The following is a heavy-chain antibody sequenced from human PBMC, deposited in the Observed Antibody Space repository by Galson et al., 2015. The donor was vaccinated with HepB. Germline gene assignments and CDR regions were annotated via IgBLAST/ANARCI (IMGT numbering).Heavy chain of an antibody. V-gene: IGHV1-2*02. CDR2: INPNSDAT. J-gene: IGHJ4*02. Sequence: SVKVSCKASGYTFTGYYIHWVRQAPGQGLEWMGWINPNSDATNYALKFQGRVTVTRDTSISTAYMELTRVRSDDTAVYYCARVSSVTARAGFDYWGQGSLVTVSS. CDR3: ARVSSVTARAGFDY. D-gene: IGHD3-22*01. CDR1: GYTFTGYY.